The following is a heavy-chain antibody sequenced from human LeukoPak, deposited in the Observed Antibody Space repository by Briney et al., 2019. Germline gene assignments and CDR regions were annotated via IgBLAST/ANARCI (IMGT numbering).Heavy chain of an antibody. Sequence: GGSLRLSCAASGFTFSSYSMSCVRQAPGKGLEWVAVIWYDGSNKYYADSVKGRFTISRDNSKNTLYLQMNSLRAEDTAVYYCARAPPEAMVTFYFDYWGQGTLVTVSS. J-gene: IGHJ4*02. CDR3: ARAPPEAMVTFYFDY. CDR2: IWYDGSNK. V-gene: IGHV3-33*08. CDR1: GFTFSSYS. D-gene: IGHD5-18*01.